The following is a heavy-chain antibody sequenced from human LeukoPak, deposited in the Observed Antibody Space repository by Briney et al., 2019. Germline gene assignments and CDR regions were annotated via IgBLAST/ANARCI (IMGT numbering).Heavy chain of an antibody. Sequence: SETLSLTCSVSGGSISSDDYCWNWIRQHPGKGLEWIGYIYYSGSTYYNPSLKSRVTISVDTSKNQFSLKLSSVTAADTAVYYCARDRGPYSGYDSYYFDYWGQGTLVTVSS. D-gene: IGHD5-12*01. J-gene: IGHJ4*02. CDR2: IYYSGST. CDR3: ARDRGPYSGYDSYYFDY. V-gene: IGHV4-31*03. CDR1: GGSISSDDYC.